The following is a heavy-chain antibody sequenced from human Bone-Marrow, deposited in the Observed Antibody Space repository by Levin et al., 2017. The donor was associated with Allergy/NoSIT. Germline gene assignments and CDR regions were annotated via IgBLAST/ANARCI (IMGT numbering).Heavy chain of an antibody. D-gene: IGHD3-9*01. CDR1: GFTFGSYP. J-gene: IGHJ4*02. CDR2: ISSSGART. Sequence: GESLKISCAASGFTFGSYPMSWVRQSPGKGLEWVSAISSSGARTYYADSVKGQFTISRDNSNNTLYLQMNSLRVEDTAIYYCAKDGGYDFLTADSYLDSWGQGTLVTVSS. CDR3: AKDGGYDFLTADSYLDS. V-gene: IGHV3-23*01.